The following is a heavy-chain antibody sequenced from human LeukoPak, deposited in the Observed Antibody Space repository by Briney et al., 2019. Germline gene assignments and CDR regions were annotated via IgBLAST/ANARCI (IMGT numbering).Heavy chain of an antibody. CDR3: ARDTGVRGVIITRYYNYYGMDV. V-gene: IGHV1-69*04. D-gene: IGHD3-10*01. CDR1: GGTFSSYA. J-gene: IGHJ6*02. CDR2: IIPILGIA. Sequence: SVKVSCKASGGTFSSYAISWVRQAPGQGLEWMGRIIPILGIANYAQKFQGRVTITADKSTSTAYMELSSLRSEDTAVYYCARDTGVRGVIITRYYNYYGMDVWGQGTTVTVSS.